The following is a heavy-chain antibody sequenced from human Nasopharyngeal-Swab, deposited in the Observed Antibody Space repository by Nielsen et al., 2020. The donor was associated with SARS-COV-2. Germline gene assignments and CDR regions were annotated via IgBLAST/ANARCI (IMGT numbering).Heavy chain of an antibody. CDR2: INHSGTT. CDR1: TGSFSDYY. CDR3: ARSRIRFGELRAFDI. Sequence: SETLSLTCAVHTGSFSDYYWSWIRQPPGKGLEWIGEINHSGTTNYNPSLKSRVTISVDTSKNQFSLKLSSVTAADTAVYYCARSRIRFGELRAFDIWGQGTMVTVSS. D-gene: IGHD3-10*01. J-gene: IGHJ3*02. V-gene: IGHV4-34*01.